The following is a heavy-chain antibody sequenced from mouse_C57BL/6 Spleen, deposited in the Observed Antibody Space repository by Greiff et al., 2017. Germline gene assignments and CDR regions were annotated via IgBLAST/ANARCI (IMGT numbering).Heavy chain of an antibody. V-gene: IGHV1-39*01. CDR1: GYSFTAYN. CDR3: ERDGDY. J-gene: IGHJ2*01. CDR2: INTNYGTT. Sequence: EVPLQQSGPELVQPGASVKISCKASGYSFTAYNMNWVKQSKGKSLEWIGVINTNYGTTSYNQKCQSKATVTVDKSSSTAYMQLNSLTSEDSAVYYCERDGDYWGQGTTLTVSS.